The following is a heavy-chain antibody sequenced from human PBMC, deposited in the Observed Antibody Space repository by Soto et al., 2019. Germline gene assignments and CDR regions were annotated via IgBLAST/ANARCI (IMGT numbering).Heavy chain of an antibody. CDR3: ARGYCRGGNCYSGMDV. Sequence: WASVKVSCKASGGTFSTHAIIWVRQAPGHGLEWMGGIIPISGTTYYTQKFQGRVTITADEPTSTAFMELSSLKSDDTAVFYCARGYCRGGNCYSGMDVWGQGTMVTVSS. CDR2: IIPISGTT. D-gene: IGHD2-15*01. J-gene: IGHJ6*02. V-gene: IGHV1-69*13. CDR1: GGTFSTHA.